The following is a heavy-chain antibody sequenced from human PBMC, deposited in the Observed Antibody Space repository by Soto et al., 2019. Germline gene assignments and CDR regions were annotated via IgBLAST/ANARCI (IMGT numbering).Heavy chain of an antibody. CDR3: ARDRSYYDSSGYHHPDY. CDR2: IWYDGSNK. Sequence: VQLVESGGGVVQPGRSLRLSCAASGFTFSSYGMHWVRQAPGKGLEWVAVIWYDGSNKYYADSVKGRFTISRDNSKNTLYLQMNSLRAEDTAVYYCARDRSYYDSSGYHHPDYWGQGTLVTVSS. D-gene: IGHD3-22*01. J-gene: IGHJ4*02. CDR1: GFTFSSYG. V-gene: IGHV3-33*01.